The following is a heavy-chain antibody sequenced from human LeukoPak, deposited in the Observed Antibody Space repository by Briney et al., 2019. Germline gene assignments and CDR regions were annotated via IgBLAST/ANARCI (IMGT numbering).Heavy chain of an antibody. CDR1: GFTFSRHY. J-gene: IGHJ5*02. CDR2: INGPGTDR. CDR3: VRAVGSGYDTIQLWPDNWFDP. D-gene: IGHD5-12*01. V-gene: IGHV3-74*01. Sequence: GGSLRLSCAASGFTFSRHYMHWVRQAPGKGLVWVSRINGPGTDRIYADSVKGRFTISRDNAKNALYLQMDSLRVEDTAVYYCVRAVGSGYDTIQLWPDNWFDPWGQGTLVTVSS.